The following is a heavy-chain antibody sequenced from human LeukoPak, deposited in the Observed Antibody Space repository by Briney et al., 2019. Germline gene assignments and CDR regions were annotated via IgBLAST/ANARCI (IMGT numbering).Heavy chain of an antibody. V-gene: IGHV3-23*01. CDR3: ATTNWNTFYFDY. CDR2: ISGSGTST. Sequence: GGSLRLSCAASGTYWMHWVRQAPGKGLEWVSAISGSGTSTYYADSVKGRFTISRDNSKNTLYLQMISLRAEDTAVYYCATTNWNTFYFDYWGQGTLVTVSS. D-gene: IGHD1-1*01. CDR1: GTYW. J-gene: IGHJ4*02.